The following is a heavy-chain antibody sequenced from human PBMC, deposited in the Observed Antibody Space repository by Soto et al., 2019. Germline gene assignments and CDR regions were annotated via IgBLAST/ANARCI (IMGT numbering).Heavy chain of an antibody. CDR1: EFPFSSYG. J-gene: IGHJ4*02. D-gene: IGHD3-22*01. Sequence: GSLLLSCSASEFPFSSYGMHGVRQAPGRGLEWVAVIWYDGSKKYYADSVKGRFTISRDNSKNRLYLQMNSLRAEDTAVYFCARTYYYDSSDYYSGAFFDSWGQGTLVTVYS. CDR3: ARTYYYDSSDYYSGAFFDS. V-gene: IGHV3-33*01. CDR2: IWYDGSKK.